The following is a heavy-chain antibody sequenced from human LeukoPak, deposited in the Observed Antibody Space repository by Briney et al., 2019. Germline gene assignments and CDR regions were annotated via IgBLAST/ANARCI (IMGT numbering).Heavy chain of an antibody. CDR1: GFTFSSYA. CDR3: ARPRYSSSWYSERVYNWFDP. Sequence: PGGSLRLSCAASGFTFSSYAMHWVRQAPGKGLEWVAVISYDGSNKYYADSVKGRFTISRDNSKNTLYLQTNSLRAEDTAVYYCARPRYSSSWYSERVYNWFDPWGQGTLVTVSS. J-gene: IGHJ5*02. V-gene: IGHV3-30-3*01. CDR2: ISYDGSNK. D-gene: IGHD6-13*01.